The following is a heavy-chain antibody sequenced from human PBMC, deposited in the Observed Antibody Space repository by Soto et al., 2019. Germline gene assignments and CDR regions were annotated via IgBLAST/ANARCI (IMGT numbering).Heavy chain of an antibody. CDR3: ASYVLPYSSGWYEFDY. Sequence: SETLSLTCTVSGGSISSYYWSWIRQPPGKGLEWIGYIYYSGSTNYNPSLKSRVTISVDTSKNQFSLKLSSVTAADTAVYYCASYVLPYSSGWYEFDYWGQGTLVTVSS. V-gene: IGHV4-59*01. J-gene: IGHJ4*02. CDR2: IYYSGST. CDR1: GGSISSYY. D-gene: IGHD6-19*01.